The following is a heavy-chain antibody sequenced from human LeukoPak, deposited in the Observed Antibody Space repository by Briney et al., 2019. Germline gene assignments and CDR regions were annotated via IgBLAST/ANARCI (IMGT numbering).Heavy chain of an antibody. CDR1: GFTFSSYS. CDR3: ARGGGSGSYFLDY. J-gene: IGHJ4*02. Sequence: PGGSLRLPCAASGFTFSSYSMNWVRQAPGKGLEWVSSISSSSSYIYYADSVKGRFTISRDNAKNSLYLQMNSLRAEDTAVYYCARGGGSGSYFLDYWGQGTLVTVSS. V-gene: IGHV3-21*01. CDR2: ISSSSSYI. D-gene: IGHD3-10*01.